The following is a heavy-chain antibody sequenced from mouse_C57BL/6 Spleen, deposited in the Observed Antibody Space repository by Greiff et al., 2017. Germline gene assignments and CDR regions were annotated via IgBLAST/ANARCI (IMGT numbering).Heavy chain of an antibody. CDR1: GYTFTEYT. J-gene: IGHJ2*01. CDR3: ARHEVTAPNPTVRGDYFDY. D-gene: IGHD1-1*01. CDR2: FYPGSGSI. Sequence: QVQLQQSGAELVKPGASVKLSCKASGYTFTEYTIHWVKQRSGQGLEWIGWFYPGSGSIKYNEKFKDKATLTADKSSSTVYMELSRLTSEDSAVYFCARHEVTAPNPTVRGDYFDYWGQGTTLTVSS. V-gene: IGHV1-62-2*01.